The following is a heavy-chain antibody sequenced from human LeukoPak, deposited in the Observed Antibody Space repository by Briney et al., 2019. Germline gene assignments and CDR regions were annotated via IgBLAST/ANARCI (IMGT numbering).Heavy chain of an antibody. J-gene: IGHJ4*02. V-gene: IGHV5-51*01. CDR2: IYPGDSDT. CDR3: ASSSDGYKGYFDY. Sequence: GESLKISCKGSGYSFTSYWIGWVRQMRGKGLEWMGIIYPGDSDTRYSPSFQGQVTISADKSISTAYLQWSSLKASATAMYYFASSSDGYKGYFDYWGQGSLVTVSS. CDR1: GYSFTSYW. D-gene: IGHD5-24*01.